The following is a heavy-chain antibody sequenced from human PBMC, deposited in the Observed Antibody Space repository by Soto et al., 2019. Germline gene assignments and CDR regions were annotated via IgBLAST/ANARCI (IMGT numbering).Heavy chain of an antibody. Sequence: PSEPLSLTCTVSGGSISSGGYYWSWIRQHPGKGLEWIGYIYYSGSTYYNPSLKSRVTISVDTSKNQFSLKLSSVTAADTAVYYCARDLRIAATPHAFDIWGQGTMVTVSS. CDR1: GGSISSGGYY. J-gene: IGHJ3*02. CDR2: IYYSGST. V-gene: IGHV4-31*03. D-gene: IGHD6-6*01. CDR3: ARDLRIAATPHAFDI.